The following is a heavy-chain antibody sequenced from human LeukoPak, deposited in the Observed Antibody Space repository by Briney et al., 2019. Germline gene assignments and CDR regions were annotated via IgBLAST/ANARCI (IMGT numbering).Heavy chain of an antibody. CDR1: GGSISSYY. Sequence: SETLSLTCTVSGGSISSYYWSWIRQPAGKGLEWIGRIYTSGSTNYNPSLKSRVTMSVDTSKNQFSLKLSSVTAADTAVYYCARDHAIAAAGTFDYWGQGTLVTVSS. V-gene: IGHV4-4*07. CDR3: ARDHAIAAAGTFDY. D-gene: IGHD6-13*01. CDR2: IYTSGST. J-gene: IGHJ4*02.